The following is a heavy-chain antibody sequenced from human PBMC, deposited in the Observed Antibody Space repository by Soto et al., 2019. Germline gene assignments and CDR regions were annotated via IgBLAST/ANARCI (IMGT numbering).Heavy chain of an antibody. Sequence: SETLSLTCTVSGGSISSGGYYWSWIRQHPGKGLEWIGYIYYSGSTYYNPSLKSRVTISVDTSKNQFSLKLSSVTAADTAVYYCARGSDVSYPYFDYWGQGTLVTVSS. CDR3: ARGSDVSYPYFDY. D-gene: IGHD2-2*01. CDR2: IYYSGST. CDR1: GGSISSGGYY. V-gene: IGHV4-31*03. J-gene: IGHJ4*02.